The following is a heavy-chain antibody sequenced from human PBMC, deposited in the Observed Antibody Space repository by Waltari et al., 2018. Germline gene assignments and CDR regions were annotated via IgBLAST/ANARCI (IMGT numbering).Heavy chain of an antibody. Sequence: EVQLVESGGGLVQPGGSLRLSCAASGFTFSSYAMSWVRQAPGKGREWVSAISGSGGSTYDADSVKGRFTISRDNSKNTLYLQMNSLRAEDTAVYYCAKGYSYGFDYFDYWGQGTLVTVSS. J-gene: IGHJ4*02. D-gene: IGHD5-18*01. V-gene: IGHV3-23*04. CDR2: ISGSGGST. CDR1: GFTFSSYA. CDR3: AKGYSYGFDYFDY.